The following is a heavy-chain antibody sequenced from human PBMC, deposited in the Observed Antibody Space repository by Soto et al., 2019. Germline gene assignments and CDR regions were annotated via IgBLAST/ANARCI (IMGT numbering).Heavy chain of an antibody. Sequence: ASVKVSCKASGYTFTSYGISWVRQAPGQGLEWMGWISAYNGNTNYAQKLQGRVTMTTDTSTSTAYMELRSLRSDDTAVYYCARFFYCSGGSCYSFAAFDIWDQGTMVTVSS. V-gene: IGHV1-18*01. CDR3: ARFFYCSGGSCYSFAAFDI. J-gene: IGHJ3*02. CDR1: GYTFTSYG. D-gene: IGHD2-15*01. CDR2: ISAYNGNT.